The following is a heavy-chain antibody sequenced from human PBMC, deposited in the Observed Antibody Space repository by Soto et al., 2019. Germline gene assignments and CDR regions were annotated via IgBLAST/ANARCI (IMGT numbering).Heavy chain of an antibody. D-gene: IGHD5-18*01. Sequence: QVKLVQSGAEVKKPGSSVKVSCKASGGTFGTYTISWVRQAPGQGLEWMGRIIPYLDITDYAQKFQGRFTSAADKSTTTAYMELNSLRSEDTAVYFCARDTTYWGQGTLVTVSS. CDR2: IIPYLDIT. CDR1: GGTFGTYT. J-gene: IGHJ4*02. V-gene: IGHV1-69*02. CDR3: ARDTTY.